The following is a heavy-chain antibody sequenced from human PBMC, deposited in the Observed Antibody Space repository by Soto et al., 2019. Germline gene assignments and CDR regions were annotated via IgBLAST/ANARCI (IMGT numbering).Heavy chain of an antibody. Sequence: SVKVTSKACRYTLECRARCWVRQSPGQRLEWMGWINAGNGNTNYAQKLQGRVTMTTDTSTSTAYMELRSLRSDDTAVYYCAKTNFLYYYGSGSSYDYWGQGTLVTVSS. CDR2: INAGNGNT. CDR3: AKTNFLYYYGSGSSYDY. CDR1: RYTLECRA. J-gene: IGHJ4*02. V-gene: IGHV1-18*01. D-gene: IGHD3-10*01.